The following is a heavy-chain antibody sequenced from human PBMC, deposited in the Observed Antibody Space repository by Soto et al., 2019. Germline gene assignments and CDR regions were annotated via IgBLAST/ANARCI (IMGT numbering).Heavy chain of an antibody. D-gene: IGHD2-15*01. CDR2: IGTSNNHK. Sequence: EVQLVESGGGLVKPGGSLRLSCAASGFTFSSYSMNWVRQAPGKGLEWVSFIGTSNNHKYYADSVKGRFTISRDNAKTSLYLQMTSLRAEDTAVYYCARDSGSNSEYFDYWGQGTLVTVSS. CDR1: GFTFSSYS. J-gene: IGHJ4*02. CDR3: ARDSGSNSEYFDY. V-gene: IGHV3-21*01.